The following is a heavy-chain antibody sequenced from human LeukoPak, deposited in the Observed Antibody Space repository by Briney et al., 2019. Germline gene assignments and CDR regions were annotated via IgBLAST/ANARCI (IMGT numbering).Heavy chain of an antibody. D-gene: IGHD6-6*01. Sequence: GASVKVCCKASGYTFTGYYMHWVRQAPGQGLEWMGWINPNSGGTNYAQKFQGRVTMTRDTSISTAYMELSRLRSDDTAVYYCARGLNRIAALPPADYWGQGTLVTVSS. V-gene: IGHV1-2*02. J-gene: IGHJ4*02. CDR2: INPNSGGT. CDR1: GYTFTGYY. CDR3: ARGLNRIAALPPADY.